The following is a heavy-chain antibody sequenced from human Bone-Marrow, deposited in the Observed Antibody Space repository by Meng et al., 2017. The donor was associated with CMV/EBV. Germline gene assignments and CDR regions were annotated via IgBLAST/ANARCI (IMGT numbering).Heavy chain of an antibody. CDR2: MNPNSGNT. D-gene: IGHD6-19*01. V-gene: IGHV1-8*01. CDR3: ARDLGIAVADY. Sequence: ASVMVPCKASGYTFSNYEIIWVRQASGQGLEWVGWMNPNSGNTGYAQKFQGRVTMTRDTSISTAYMELSRLRSDDTAVYYCARDLGIAVADYWGQGTLVTVSS. CDR1: GYTFSNYE. J-gene: IGHJ4*02.